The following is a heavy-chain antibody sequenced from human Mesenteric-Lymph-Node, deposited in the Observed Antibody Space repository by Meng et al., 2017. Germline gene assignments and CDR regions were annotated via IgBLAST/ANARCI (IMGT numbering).Heavy chain of an antibody. D-gene: IGHD2-8*01. J-gene: IGHJ6*02. Sequence: GESLKISCEASGFTFSSYEINWVRQAPGKGLEWVSYISSSGSTIYYADSVKGRFTISRDNAKNSLYLQMNSLRAEDTAVYYCARSYCTNGVCYTRYYGMDVWGQGTTVTVSS. CDR1: GFTFSSYE. CDR2: ISSSGSTI. CDR3: ARSYCTNGVCYTRYYGMDV. V-gene: IGHV3-48*03.